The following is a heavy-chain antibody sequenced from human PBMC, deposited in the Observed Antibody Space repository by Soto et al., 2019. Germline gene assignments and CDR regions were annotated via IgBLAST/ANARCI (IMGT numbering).Heavy chain of an antibody. CDR2: LGPDCRNT. CDR1: EFSFSRYA. J-gene: IGHJ4*02. CDR3: VKQMTAWTDSFFDF. D-gene: IGHD2-21*02. V-gene: IGHV3-23*01. Sequence: GGSLRLSCVASEFSFSRYAMTWVRQAAGKGLQWVAGLGPDCRNTFYGESVRGRFTISRDNSRNTLYLQMSSLRAEDTAVYFCVKQMTAWTDSFFDFWGQGIQVTVSS.